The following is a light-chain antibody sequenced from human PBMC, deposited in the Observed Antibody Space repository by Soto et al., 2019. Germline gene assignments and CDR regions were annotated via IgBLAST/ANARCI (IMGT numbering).Light chain of an antibody. CDR2: GVS. V-gene: IGLV2-14*01. CDR1: TSDFVVNNY. Sequence: QSVLTQPASVSGSPGQSITISCSGTTSDFVVNNYVSWYQQHPGKAPKLMLYGVSKRPSGVSNRFSGSKSGDTASLTISGLQAEDEADYYCSSHTLSSALQVFGTGTKLTVL. J-gene: IGLJ1*01. CDR3: SSHTLSSALQV.